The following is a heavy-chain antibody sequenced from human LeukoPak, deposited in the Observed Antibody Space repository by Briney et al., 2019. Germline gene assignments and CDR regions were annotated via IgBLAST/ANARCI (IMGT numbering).Heavy chain of an antibody. CDR3: ARWGESSALRVHAFDN. J-gene: IGHJ3*02. D-gene: IGHD6-25*01. CDR2: GHHSGST. Sequence: SETLSLTCTVSGGSISSSSYYWNWIRQPPGKRLEWIGFGHHSGSTYFNPSPQSRVTISVDTSKNQFSLKLSSVTAADTAVYYCARWGESSALRVHAFDNWGQGAMVTVSS. V-gene: IGHV4-61*01. CDR1: GGSISSSSYY.